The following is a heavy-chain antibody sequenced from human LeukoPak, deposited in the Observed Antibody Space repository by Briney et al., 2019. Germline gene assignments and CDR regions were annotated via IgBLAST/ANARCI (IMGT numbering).Heavy chain of an antibody. V-gene: IGHV4-59*11. D-gene: IGHD2-2*01. CDR2: VYYTGTT. Sequence: PSETLSLTCTVSGGSLSSHYWSWIRQPPGKGLELIGHVYYTGTTYYNPSLNSRVTTSLDTSRNQFSLRLTSVTAADTAVYYCARFSSDCSIASCYLTYWGQGTLVTVSS. CDR3: ARFSSDCSIASCYLTY. J-gene: IGHJ4*02. CDR1: GGSLSSHY.